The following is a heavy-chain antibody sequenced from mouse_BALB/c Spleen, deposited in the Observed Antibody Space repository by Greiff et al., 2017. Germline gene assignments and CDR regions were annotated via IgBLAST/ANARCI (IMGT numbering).Heavy chain of an antibody. Sequence: QVQLQQSGPELVRPGVSVKISCKGSGYTFTDYAMHWVKQSHAKSLEWIGVISTYYGDASYNQKFKGKATMTVDKSSSTAYMELARLTSEDSAIYYCARKAIYSYFDYWGQGTTLTVSS. CDR1: GYTFTDYA. J-gene: IGHJ2*01. D-gene: IGHD2-1*01. V-gene: IGHV1-67*01. CDR2: ISTYYGDA. CDR3: ARKAIYSYFDY.